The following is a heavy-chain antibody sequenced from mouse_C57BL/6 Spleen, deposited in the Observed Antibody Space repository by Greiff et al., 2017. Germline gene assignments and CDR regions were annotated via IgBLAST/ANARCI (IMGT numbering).Heavy chain of an antibody. CDR3: ARWEDYYGYDVVFAY. Sequence: QVQLQQPGAELVKPGASVKLSCKASGYTFTSYWMHWVKQRPGQGLEWIGMIHPNSGSTNYNEKFKSKATLTVDKSSSTAYMQLSSLTSEDSAVYCCARWEDYYGYDVVFAYWGQGTLVTVSA. CDR1: GYTFTSYW. CDR2: IHPNSGST. D-gene: IGHD2-2*01. J-gene: IGHJ3*01. V-gene: IGHV1-64*01.